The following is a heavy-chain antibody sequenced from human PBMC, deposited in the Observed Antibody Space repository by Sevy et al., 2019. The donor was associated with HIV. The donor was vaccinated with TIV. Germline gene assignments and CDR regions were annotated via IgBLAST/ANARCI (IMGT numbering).Heavy chain of an antibody. D-gene: IGHD3-10*01. CDR1: GFIIRNYV. CDR2: VSFDGSDK. J-gene: IGHJ6*02. Sequence: GGSLRLSCAASGFIIRNYVMHWVRQAPGKGLEWVAAVSFDGSDKFYADSVKGRFTISRDNSKNRLYLQTNSLRAEDTAVYYCARDQAGPSDDYYYYYGMDLWGQGTTVTVSS. V-gene: IGHV3-30-3*01. CDR3: ARDQAGPSDDYYYYYGMDL.